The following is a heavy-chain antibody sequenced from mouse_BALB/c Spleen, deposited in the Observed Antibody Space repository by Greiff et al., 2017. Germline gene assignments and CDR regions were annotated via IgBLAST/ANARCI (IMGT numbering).Heavy chain of an antibody. Sequence: QVQLQQPGAELVKPGASVKLSCKASGYTFTSYWMHWVKQRPGQGLEWIGEINPSNGRTNYNEKFKSKATLTVDKSSSTAYMQLSSLTSEDSAVYYCASGGILDYWGQGTTLTVSS. CDR3: ASGGILDY. J-gene: IGHJ2*01. CDR1: GYTFTSYW. V-gene: IGHV1S81*02. CDR2: INPSNGRT.